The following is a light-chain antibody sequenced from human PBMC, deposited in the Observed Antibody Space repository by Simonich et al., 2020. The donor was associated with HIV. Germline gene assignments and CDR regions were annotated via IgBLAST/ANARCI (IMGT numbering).Light chain of an antibody. CDR3: SSYTNSSTWV. CDR1: SSDVGSYNL. V-gene: IGLV2-14*02. Sequence: QSALTQPASVSGSPGQSITISCTGTSSDVGSYNLVSWYTQHPDKGPKLIIYEGCKRPSGVSNRFSGSKSGNMASLTISGLQAEDEADYYCSSYTNSSTWVFGGGTKLTVL. CDR2: EGC. J-gene: IGLJ3*02.